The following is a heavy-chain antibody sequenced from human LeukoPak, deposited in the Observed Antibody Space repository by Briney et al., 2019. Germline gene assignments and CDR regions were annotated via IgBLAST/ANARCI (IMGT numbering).Heavy chain of an antibody. D-gene: IGHD5-24*01. CDR3: ARDPMDGTGYYYGMDV. Sequence: AVNVSCMASVGTFSSYAISWLRPAPGQGLEGVGRIIPILGIANYAQTFQGRVTITADKSTSTAYMELSSLRSEDTAVYYCARDPMDGTGYYYGMDVWGQGTTVTVSS. V-gene: IGHV1-69*04. J-gene: IGHJ6*02. CDR1: VGTFSSYA. CDR2: IIPILGIA.